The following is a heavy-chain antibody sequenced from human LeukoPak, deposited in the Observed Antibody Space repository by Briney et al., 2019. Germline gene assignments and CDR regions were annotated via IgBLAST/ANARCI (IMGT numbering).Heavy chain of an antibody. CDR1: GFTFSSYA. J-gene: IGHJ4*02. D-gene: IGHD1-26*01. CDR3: AANEWELLLSDY. V-gene: IGHV3-30-3*01. CDR2: ISYDGSNK. Sequence: PGRSLRLSCAASGFTFSSYAMHWVRQAPGKGLEWVAVISYDGSNKYYADSVKGRFTISRDNSKNTLYLQMNSLRAEDTAVYYCAANEWELLLSDYWGQGTLVTVSS.